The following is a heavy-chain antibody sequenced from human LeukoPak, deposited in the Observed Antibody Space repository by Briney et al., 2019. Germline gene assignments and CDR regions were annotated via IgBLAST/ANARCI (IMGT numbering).Heavy chain of an antibody. J-gene: IGHJ5*02. Sequence: GASVKVSCKASGYTFTGYYMHWVRQAPGQGLEWMGWINPNSGGTNYAQKFQGRVTMTRDTSISTAYMELSRLRSDDTAVYYCARVAYSYGTNWFDPWGQGTLVTASS. CDR1: GYTFTGYY. CDR2: INPNSGGT. D-gene: IGHD5-18*01. V-gene: IGHV1-2*02. CDR3: ARVAYSYGTNWFDP.